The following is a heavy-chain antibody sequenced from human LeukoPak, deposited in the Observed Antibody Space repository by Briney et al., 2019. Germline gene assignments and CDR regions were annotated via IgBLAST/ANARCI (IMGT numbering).Heavy chain of an antibody. Sequence: GASVKVSCKASGGTFSSYAISWVRQAPGQGLEWMGWINPNSGGTNYAQKFQGRVTMTRDTSISTAYMELSRLRSDDTAVYYCARVVGATTFDAFDIWGQGTMVTVSS. V-gene: IGHV1-2*02. CDR2: INPNSGGT. CDR3: ARVVGATTFDAFDI. D-gene: IGHD1-26*01. CDR1: GGTFSSYA. J-gene: IGHJ3*02.